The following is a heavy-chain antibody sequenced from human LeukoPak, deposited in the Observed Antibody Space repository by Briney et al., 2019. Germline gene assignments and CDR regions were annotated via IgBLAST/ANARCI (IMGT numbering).Heavy chain of an antibody. D-gene: IGHD3-10*01. V-gene: IGHV3-15*01. CDR1: AFTFSNTW. CDR3: ATLTVRGVINI. CDR2: IQSKTDGGTT. J-gene: IGHJ4*02. Sequence: GGSHRLSCAASAFTFSNTWMNWVRQAPGKGLEWVGRIQSKTDGGTTEYAAPVKGRFTISRDDSKTTLYLQMNSLKTEDTAVYYCATLTVRGVINIWGQGTLVTVSS.